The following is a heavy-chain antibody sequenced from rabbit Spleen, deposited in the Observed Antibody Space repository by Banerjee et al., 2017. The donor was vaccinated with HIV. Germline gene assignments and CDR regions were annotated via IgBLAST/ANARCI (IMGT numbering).Heavy chain of an antibody. D-gene: IGHD1-1*01. CDR3: ARNYVNVFDP. V-gene: IGHV1S43*01. J-gene: IGHJ2*01. CDR2: IDGDSGRT. Sequence: QSLEESGGGLVKPGGSLKLSCKASGFDFSNYGASWVRQAPGKGLEWIGIIDGDSGRTWYASWVNGRFTVSRSTSLNTVALKMTSLTVADTATYFCARNYVNVFDPWGQGTLVTVS. CDR1: GFDFSNYGA.